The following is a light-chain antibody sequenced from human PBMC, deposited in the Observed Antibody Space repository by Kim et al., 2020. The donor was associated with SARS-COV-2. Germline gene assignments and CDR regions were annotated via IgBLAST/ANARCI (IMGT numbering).Light chain of an antibody. CDR1: QSVSSN. J-gene: IGKJ1*01. V-gene: IGKV3-15*01. CDR2: GAS. Sequence: EIVMTQSPATLSVSPGERATLSCRASQSVSSNLAWYQQKPGQAPKLLIYGASTRATGIPARFSGSGSGREFTLTISSLQSEDFAVYYCQQYNNWPHTFGQGNKVDSK. CDR3: QQYNNWPHT.